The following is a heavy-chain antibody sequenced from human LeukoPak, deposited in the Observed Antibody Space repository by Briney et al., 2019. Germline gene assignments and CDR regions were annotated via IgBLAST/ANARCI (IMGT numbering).Heavy chain of an antibody. CDR2: ISWNSGSI. CDR1: GFTFGDYA. J-gene: IGHJ4*02. V-gene: IGHV3-9*01. CDR3: AKDAKDYEGFYYFDY. D-gene: IGHD4-17*01. Sequence: GGSLRLSCAASGFTFGDYAMHWVRQAPGKGLEWVSGISWNSGSIGYADSVKGRFTISRDNAKNSLYLQMNSLRAEDTALYYCAKDAKDYEGFYYFDYCGQGTLVTVSS.